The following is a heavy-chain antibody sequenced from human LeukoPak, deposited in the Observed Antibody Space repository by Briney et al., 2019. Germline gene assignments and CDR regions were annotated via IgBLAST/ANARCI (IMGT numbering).Heavy chain of an antibody. CDR2: ISWNSGSI. Sequence: GGSLRLSCAASGFIFDDYAMHWVRQAPGKGLEWVSGISWNSGSIGYADSVKGRFTISRDNAKNSLYLQMNSLRAEDTALYYCAQAPEYSSSYPYFAYWGQGTLVTVSS. V-gene: IGHV3-9*01. CDR1: GFIFDDYA. CDR3: AQAPEYSSSYPYFAY. J-gene: IGHJ4*02. D-gene: IGHD6-6*01.